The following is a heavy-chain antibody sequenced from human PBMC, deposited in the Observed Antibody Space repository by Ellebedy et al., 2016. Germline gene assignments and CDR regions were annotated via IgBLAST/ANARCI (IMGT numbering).Heavy chain of an antibody. D-gene: IGHD1-26*01. Sequence: GESLKISXAASGFTFSSYAMHWVRQAPGKGLEWVAVISYDGSNKYYADSVKGRFTISRDNSKNTLYLQMNSLRAEDTAVYYCAREKQGELLDAFDIWGQGTMVTVSS. CDR3: AREKQGELLDAFDI. CDR1: GFTFSSYA. V-gene: IGHV3-30-3*01. J-gene: IGHJ3*02. CDR2: ISYDGSNK.